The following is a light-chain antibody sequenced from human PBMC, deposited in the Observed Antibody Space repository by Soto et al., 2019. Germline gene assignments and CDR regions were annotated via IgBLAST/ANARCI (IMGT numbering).Light chain of an antibody. V-gene: IGKV3D-15*01. CDR2: GAS. Sequence: EIVMTQSPATLSVSPGERATLSCRASQSVSSNLAWYQQKPGQAPRLLIYGASTGATGIPARFSGSGSGTEFTLTISSLQSEDFAVYYCQQYNNWPQTFGLGTKVDIK. CDR1: QSVSSN. J-gene: IGKJ2*01. CDR3: QQYNNWPQT.